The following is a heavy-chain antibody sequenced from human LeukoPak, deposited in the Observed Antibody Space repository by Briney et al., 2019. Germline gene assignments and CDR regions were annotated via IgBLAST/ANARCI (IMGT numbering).Heavy chain of an antibody. Sequence: ASVKVSCKAPGYTFTGYYIHWVRQAPGQGLEWMGWINPNSGGKNYAQKFQGMVTMTRDTSMSTAYMELSGLRSDDTAVYYCSRDSGYCSGGSCWYFDFRGQGTLVIASA. CDR2: INPNSGGK. J-gene: IGHJ4*02. V-gene: IGHV1-2*02. D-gene: IGHD2-15*01. CDR3: SRDSGYCSGGSCWYFDF. CDR1: GYTFTGYY.